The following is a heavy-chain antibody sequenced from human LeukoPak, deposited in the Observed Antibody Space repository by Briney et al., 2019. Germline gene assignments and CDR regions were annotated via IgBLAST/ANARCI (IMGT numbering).Heavy chain of an antibody. CDR2: IYTSGST. Sequence: SGTLSLTCTVSGGSISSYYWSWIRQPPGKGLEWIGYIYTSGSTNYNPSLKSRVTISVDTSKNQFSLKLSSVTAADTAVYYCARRGDWYDYWGQGTLVTVSS. J-gene: IGHJ4*02. CDR1: GGSISSYY. V-gene: IGHV4-4*09. CDR3: ARRGDWYDY. D-gene: IGHD3/OR15-3a*01.